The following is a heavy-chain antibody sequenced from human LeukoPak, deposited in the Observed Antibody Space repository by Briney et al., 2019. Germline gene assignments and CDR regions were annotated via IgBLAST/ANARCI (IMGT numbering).Heavy chain of an antibody. CDR1: GFTFDDYA. Sequence: GGSLRLSCAASGFTFDDYAMHWVRQAPGKGREWVSGISWNSGSIGYADSVKGRFTISRDNAKNSLYLQMNSLRAEDTALYYCAKDPATSYGDYVFDYWGQGTLVTVSS. CDR3: AKDPATSYGDYVFDY. D-gene: IGHD4-17*01. V-gene: IGHV3-9*01. J-gene: IGHJ4*02. CDR2: ISWNSGSI.